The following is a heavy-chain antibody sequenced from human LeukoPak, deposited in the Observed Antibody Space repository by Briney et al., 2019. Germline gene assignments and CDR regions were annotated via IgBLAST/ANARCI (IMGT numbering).Heavy chain of an antibody. CDR2: IYYSGST. Sequence: SETLSLTCTVSGGSISSSSYYWGWIRQPPGKGLEWIGSIYYSGSTYYNPSLKSRVTISVDTSKNQFSLKLSSVTAADTAVYYCARIKPDYYGSGSQFNWFDPWGQGTLVTVSS. D-gene: IGHD3-10*01. CDR1: GGSISSSSYY. V-gene: IGHV4-39*01. CDR3: ARIKPDYYGSGSQFNWFDP. J-gene: IGHJ5*02.